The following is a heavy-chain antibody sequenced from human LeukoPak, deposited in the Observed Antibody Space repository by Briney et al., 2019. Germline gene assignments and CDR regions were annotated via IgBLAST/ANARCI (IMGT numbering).Heavy chain of an antibody. J-gene: IGHJ5*02. D-gene: IGHD2-15*01. V-gene: IGHV4-39*01. CDR1: GGSISSGGYY. CDR2: IYYSGST. Sequence: SETLSLTCTVSGGSISSGGYYWSWIRQHPGKGLEWIGYIYYSGSTYYNPSLKSRVTISVDTSKNQFSLKLSSVTAADTAVYYCARLGYCSGGSCYSTPFDPWGQGTLVTVSS. CDR3: ARLGYCSGGSCYSTPFDP.